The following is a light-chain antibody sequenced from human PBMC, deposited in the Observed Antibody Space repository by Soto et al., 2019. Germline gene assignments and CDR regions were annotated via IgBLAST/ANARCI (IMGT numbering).Light chain of an antibody. CDR2: AAS. J-gene: IGKJ5*01. V-gene: IGKV1-8*01. CDR3: QQYYSYPRIT. CDR1: QGISSY. Sequence: AIRMTQSPSSLSASTGDRVTITCRASQGISSYLAWYQQKPGKAPKLLIYAASTLQSGVPSRFSGSGSGTDFTLTIRCLQSEDFATYDCQQYYSYPRITFGQGTRLEIK.